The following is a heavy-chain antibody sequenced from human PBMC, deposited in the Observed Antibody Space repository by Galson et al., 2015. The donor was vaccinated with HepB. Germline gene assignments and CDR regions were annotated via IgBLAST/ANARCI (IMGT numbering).Heavy chain of an antibody. CDR2: INAGNGNT. D-gene: IGHD3-3*01. CDR1: GYTFTSYA. J-gene: IGHJ4*02. V-gene: IGHV1-3*01. CDR3: ARGGTSFGVVYHADY. Sequence: SVKVSCKASGYTFTSYAMHWVRQAPGQRLEWMGWINAGNGNTKYSQKFQGRVTITRDTSASTAYMELSSLRSEDTAVYYCARGGTSFGVVYHADYWGQGTLVTVSS.